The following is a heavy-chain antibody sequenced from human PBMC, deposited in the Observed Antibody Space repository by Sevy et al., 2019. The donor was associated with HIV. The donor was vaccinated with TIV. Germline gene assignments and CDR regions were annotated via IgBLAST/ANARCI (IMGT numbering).Heavy chain of an antibody. CDR2: TFHSGST. CDR1: GYSISSGYY. CDR3: ARYRWDYYYYYGMDV. Sequence: SETLSLTCTVSGYSISSGYYWGWIRQPPGKGLEWIGSTFHSGSTYYNPSLKSRVTISVDTSKNQFSLKLSSVTAADTAVYYCARYRWDYYYYYGMDVWGQGTTVTVSS. V-gene: IGHV4-38-2*02. J-gene: IGHJ6*02. D-gene: IGHD1-26*01.